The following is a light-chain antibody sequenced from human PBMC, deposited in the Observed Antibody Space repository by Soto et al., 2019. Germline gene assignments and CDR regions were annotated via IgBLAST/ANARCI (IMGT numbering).Light chain of an antibody. J-gene: IGKJ2*01. V-gene: IGKV3D-15*01. CDR3: QQYNNWPMYT. CDR1: QSVSSN. Sequence: IVMTQSPGTLSVSPGDRANLSCRASQSVSSNLAWYQQKPGQAPRLLIYGASTRATGIPARFSGSGSGTEFTLTISSLQSEDFAVYYCQQYNNWPMYTFGQGTKVDI. CDR2: GAS.